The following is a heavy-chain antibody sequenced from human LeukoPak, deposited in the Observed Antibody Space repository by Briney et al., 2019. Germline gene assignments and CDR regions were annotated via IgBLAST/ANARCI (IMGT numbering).Heavy chain of an antibody. V-gene: IGHV4-39*07. CDR1: GGSISTSSYY. J-gene: IGHJ5*02. CDR2: IYYSGST. D-gene: IGHD3-10*01. CDR3: ARRRITMVRGVPNWFDP. Sequence: SETLSLTCTVSGGSISTSSYYRGWIRQPPGKGLEWIGSIYYSGSTYYNPSLKSRVTISVDTSKNQFSLKLSSVTAADTAVYYCARRRITMVRGVPNWFDPWGQGTLVTVSS.